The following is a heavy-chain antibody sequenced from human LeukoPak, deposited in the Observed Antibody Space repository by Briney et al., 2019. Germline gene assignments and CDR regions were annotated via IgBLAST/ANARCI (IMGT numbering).Heavy chain of an antibody. CDR2: INPNTDGT. V-gene: IGHV1-2*02. CDR3: ARHGGAADY. CDR1: GYTFTSYY. J-gene: IGHJ4*02. Sequence: ASVKVSCKASGYTFTSYYMHWVRQAPGQGLEWMGWINPNTDGTNYAQKFQGRVTMTRDASISTAYMELTRLRSDDTAVYYCARHGGAADYWGQGTLVTVSS. D-gene: IGHD1-26*01.